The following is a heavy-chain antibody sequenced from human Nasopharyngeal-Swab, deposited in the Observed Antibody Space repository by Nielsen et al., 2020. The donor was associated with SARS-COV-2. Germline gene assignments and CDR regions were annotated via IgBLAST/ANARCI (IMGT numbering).Heavy chain of an antibody. CDR3: ARYHYLDV. V-gene: IGHV4-59*02. Sequence: SETLSLTCTASGASVSDYYWSWVRQPPGKGLEWLGSFYSTETPDYNPSLNSRVVMSIDTSKNQLSLRLTSVTAADTAVYYCARYHYLDVWGKETTVTVSS. CDR2: FYSTETP. J-gene: IGHJ6*03. CDR1: GASVSDYY.